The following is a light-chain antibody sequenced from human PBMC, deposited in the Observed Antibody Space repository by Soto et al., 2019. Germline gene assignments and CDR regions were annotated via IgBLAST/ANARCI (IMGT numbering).Light chain of an antibody. CDR3: QQYQIDWT. V-gene: IGKV1-5*01. Sequence: DIQMTQSPSTLSASVGDRDSITCRASQRISTCLAWYQQKPGKAPTLLIYDASSLQSGVPSRFSGSGSGTEFTLTISSLQPDDFATYYCQQYQIDWTFGQGTKVDIK. CDR1: QRISTC. J-gene: IGKJ1*01. CDR2: DAS.